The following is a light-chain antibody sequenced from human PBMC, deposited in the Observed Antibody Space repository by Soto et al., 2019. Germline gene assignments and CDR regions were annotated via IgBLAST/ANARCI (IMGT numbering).Light chain of an antibody. V-gene: IGLV2-14*01. CDR1: SSDVGGYNY. CDR3: SSYTSSSTRV. CDR2: EVS. J-gene: IGLJ3*02. Sequence: QSALTQPASVSGSPGQSITISCTATSSDVGGYNYVSCYLQHPGKAPKLMTYEVSNRPSGVSNRFSGSKSGNTASLTISGIQAEDEADYYCSSYTSSSTRVFGGGTKLTVL.